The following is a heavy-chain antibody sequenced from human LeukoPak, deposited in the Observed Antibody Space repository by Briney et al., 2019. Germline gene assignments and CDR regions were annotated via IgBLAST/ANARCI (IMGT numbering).Heavy chain of an antibody. CDR3: AREVGATDDY. J-gene: IGHJ4*02. V-gene: IGHV3-21*01. D-gene: IGHD1-26*01. Sequence: PGGSLRLSCAASGLTFSSYNMNWVRQAPGKGLQWVSSISGSSTYIYYADSVRGRFTISRDNAKNSLFLHMNSLRAEDTAVYYCAREVGATDDYWGQGTLVTVSS. CDR2: ISGSSTYI. CDR1: GLTFSSYN.